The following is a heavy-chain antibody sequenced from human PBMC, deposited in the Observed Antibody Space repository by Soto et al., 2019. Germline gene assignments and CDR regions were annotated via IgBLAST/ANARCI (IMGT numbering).Heavy chain of an antibody. CDR2: IYYSGST. V-gene: IGHV4-30-4*01. D-gene: IGHD2-2*02. CDR1: GGSISSGDYY. J-gene: IGHJ5*02. Sequence: SETLSLTCTVSGGSISSGDYYWSWIRQPPGKGLEWIGYIYYSGSTYYNPSLKSRVTISVDTSKNQFSLELSSVTAADTAVYYCASSYCSSTSCYREFDPWGQGTLVTVSS. CDR3: ASSYCSSTSCYREFDP.